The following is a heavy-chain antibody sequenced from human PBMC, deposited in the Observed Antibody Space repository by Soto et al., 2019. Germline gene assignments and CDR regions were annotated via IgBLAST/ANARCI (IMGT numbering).Heavy chain of an antibody. J-gene: IGHJ4*01. CDR1: GFTFSSYA. CDR3: AKSYDSSGYYCLDF. D-gene: IGHD3-22*01. CDR2: ISYDGSNK. V-gene: IGHV3-30-3*02. Sequence: GGSLRLSCAASGFTFSSYAMHWVRQAPGKGLEWVAVISYDGSNKYYAGSVKGRFTISRDDSKNTLYLRMNSLRAEDAAIYYCAKSYDSSGYYCLDFWGHGTLVTVSS.